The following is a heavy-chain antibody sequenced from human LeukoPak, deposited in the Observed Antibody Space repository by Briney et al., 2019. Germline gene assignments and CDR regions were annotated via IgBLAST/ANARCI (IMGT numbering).Heavy chain of an antibody. CDR2: INHSGST. CDR1: GGSFSGYY. V-gene: IGHV4-34*01. D-gene: IGHD3-16*01. J-gene: IGHJ5*02. CDR3: ARHYGP. Sequence: SETLSLTCAVYGGSFSGYYWSWIRQPPGKGQEWIGEINHSGSTNYNPSLKSRVTISVDTSRNQFSLNLSSVTAADTAVYYCARHYGPWGQGTLVTVSS.